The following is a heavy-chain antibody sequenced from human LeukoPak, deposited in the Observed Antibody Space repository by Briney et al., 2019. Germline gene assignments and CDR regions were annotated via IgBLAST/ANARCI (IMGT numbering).Heavy chain of an antibody. V-gene: IGHV3-23*01. D-gene: IGHD3-10*01. CDR1: GFTFSNYA. J-gene: IGHJ4*02. Sequence: PGGSLRLSCAASGFTFSNYAMNWVRQAPGKGLEWFSAISGSGGSTYYADSVKGRFTISRDNSKNTLYLQMNSLRAEDTAVYYCAKNGRITMVRGVIIPARYFDYWGQGTLVTVSS. CDR2: ISGSGGST. CDR3: AKNGRITMVRGVIIPARYFDY.